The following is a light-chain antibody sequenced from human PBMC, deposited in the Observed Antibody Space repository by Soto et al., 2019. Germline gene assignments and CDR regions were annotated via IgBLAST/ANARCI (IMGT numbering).Light chain of an antibody. CDR2: DTS. J-gene: IGKJ3*01. CDR3: QQYGGSFRV. V-gene: IGKV3-20*01. CDR1: QGIGDT. Sequence: FVVTTSASTLSGSPREGATLYCMASQGIGDTLAWYQHKPGQTPRLLIYDTSSRATGIPDRFSGSGSGTDFTLTISRLEPEDFAVYYCQQYGGSFRVFGPGTKVDIK.